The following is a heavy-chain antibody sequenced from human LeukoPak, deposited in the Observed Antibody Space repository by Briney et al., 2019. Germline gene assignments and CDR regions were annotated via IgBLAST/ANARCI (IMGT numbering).Heavy chain of an antibody. CDR1: GGSISNYY. CDR2: IYYSGNT. Sequence: PSETLSLTCTVSGGSISNYYWSWIRQPPGKGLEWMGYIYYSGNTNYNPSLKRRVTISVDTSKNQFSLKPNSVTAADTAVYYCARVRYCSTNRCYDREFDNWGQGTLVTVSS. J-gene: IGHJ4*02. V-gene: IGHV4-59*01. CDR3: ARVRYCSTNRCYDREFDN. D-gene: IGHD2-2*01.